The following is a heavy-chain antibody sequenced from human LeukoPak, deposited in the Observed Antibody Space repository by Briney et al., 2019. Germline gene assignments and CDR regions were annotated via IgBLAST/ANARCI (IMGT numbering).Heavy chain of an antibody. CDR3: ARDLPVEYSSSQYFDY. Sequence: GSLRLSCAASGFTFGSYSMNWVCQAPGKGLEWGSSISSSSSYIYYAHSVKARFTITRDNPKTSLYLQMNSLSAEHTAVYYCARDLPVEYSSSQYFDYWGQGTLVTVSS. CDR1: GFTFGSYS. J-gene: IGHJ4*02. D-gene: IGHD6-6*01. CDR2: ISSSSSYI. V-gene: IGHV3-21*01.